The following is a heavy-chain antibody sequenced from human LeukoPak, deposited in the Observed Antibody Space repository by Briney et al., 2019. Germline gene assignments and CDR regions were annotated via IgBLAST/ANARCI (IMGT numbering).Heavy chain of an antibody. J-gene: IGHJ5*02. CDR2: IYTSGST. CDR3: ARALNPYLWFGKHPGNHWFDP. CDR1: GCSISSGSYY. D-gene: IGHD3-10*01. V-gene: IGHV4-61*02. Sequence: SETLSLTCTVSGCSISSGSYYWSWIRQPAGKGLEWIGRIYTSGSTNYNPSLKSRVTISVDTSKNQFSLKLSSVTAADTAVYYCARALNPYLWFGKHPGNHWFDPWGQGTLVTVSS.